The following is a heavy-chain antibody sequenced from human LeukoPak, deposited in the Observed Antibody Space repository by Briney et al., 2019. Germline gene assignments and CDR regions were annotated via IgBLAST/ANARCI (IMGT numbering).Heavy chain of an antibody. CDR2: IKPSGGST. CDR3: ARGPQMEQQLVQYYYYGMDV. J-gene: IGHJ6*02. D-gene: IGHD6-13*01. V-gene: IGHV1-46*01. Sequence: GASVKVSCKASGYTFTSYYMHWARQAPGQGLEWMGIIKPSGGSTSYAQKFQGRVTMTRDTSTSTVYMELSSLRSEDTAVYYCARGPQMEQQLVQYYYYGMDVWGQGTTVTVSS. CDR1: GYTFTSYY.